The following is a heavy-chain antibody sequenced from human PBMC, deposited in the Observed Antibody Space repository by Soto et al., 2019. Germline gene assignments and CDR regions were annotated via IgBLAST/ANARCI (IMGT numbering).Heavy chain of an antibody. Sequence: EVQLVESGGGLVQPGGSLRLSCAASGFTFSSYSMNWVRQAPGKGLEWVAYISDSGSNTLYADSVKGRFTVSRDTAKNSLYLQMNSLRAEDTAVYYCGRCTGTSCHLGADFWGQGTLVIVSS. CDR1: GFTFSSYS. CDR3: GRCTGTSCHLGADF. V-gene: IGHV3-48*01. CDR2: ISDSGSNT. J-gene: IGHJ4*02. D-gene: IGHD2-2*01.